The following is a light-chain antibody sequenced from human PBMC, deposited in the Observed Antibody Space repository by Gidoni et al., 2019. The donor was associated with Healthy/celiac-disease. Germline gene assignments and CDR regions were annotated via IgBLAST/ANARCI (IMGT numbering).Light chain of an antibody. V-gene: IGKV4-1*01. CDR1: QSVLYSSNNKNY. CDR3: QQYYSTPIT. J-gene: IGKJ5*01. Sequence: DIVMTQSPDSLAVSLGERATINCKSSQSVLYSSNNKNYLAWYQQKPGQPPKLLIYWASTRESGVPDRFSGSGSGTDFTRTISSLQAEDVAVYYCQQYYSTPITFXQXTRLEIK. CDR2: WAS.